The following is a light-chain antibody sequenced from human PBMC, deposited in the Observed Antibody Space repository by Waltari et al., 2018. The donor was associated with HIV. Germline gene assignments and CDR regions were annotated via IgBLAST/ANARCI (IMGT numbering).Light chain of an antibody. Sequence: HTVVTDEPSLSVPPGGAVTLNCVLSSGSSPTSYHPSWYQQTPGQAPRTLIYSTNTRSSGVPDRFSGSILGNKAALTITGAQADDESDYYCVLYMGSGISVFGGGTKLTVL. V-gene: IGLV8-61*01. J-gene: IGLJ3*02. CDR2: STN. CDR1: SGSSPTSYH. CDR3: VLYMGSGISV.